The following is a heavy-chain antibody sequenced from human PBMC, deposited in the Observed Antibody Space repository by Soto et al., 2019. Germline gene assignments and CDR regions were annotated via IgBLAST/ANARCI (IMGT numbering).Heavy chain of an antibody. CDR2: IKQDGSEK. J-gene: IGHJ4*02. Sequence: GGSLRLSCAASGFTFSSYWMSWVRQAPGKGLEWVANIKQDGSEKYYVDSVKGRFTISRDNAKNSLYLQMNSLRAEDTAVYYCAREPLRTPQRSKLQTIDYWGQGTLVTVSS. CDR3: AREPLRTPQRSKLQTIDY. CDR1: GFTFSSYW. V-gene: IGHV3-7*01. D-gene: IGHD2-15*01.